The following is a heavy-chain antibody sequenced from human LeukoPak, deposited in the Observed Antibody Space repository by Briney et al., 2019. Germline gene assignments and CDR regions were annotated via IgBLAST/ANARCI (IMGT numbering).Heavy chain of an antibody. V-gene: IGHV1-46*01. CDR1: GYTFTSYY. CDR3: ARIYSSGWSDAFDI. Sequence: GASVKLSCKASGYTFTSYYMHWVRQAPGQGLEWMGIINPSGGSTSYAQKFQGRVTMTTDMSTSTVYMELSSLRSEDTAVYYCARIYSSGWSDAFDIWGQGTMVTVSS. J-gene: IGHJ3*02. D-gene: IGHD6-19*01. CDR2: INPSGGST.